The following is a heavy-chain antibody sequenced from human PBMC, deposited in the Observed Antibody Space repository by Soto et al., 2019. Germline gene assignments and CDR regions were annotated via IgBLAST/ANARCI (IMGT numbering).Heavy chain of an antibody. CDR1: GFTFSSYA. V-gene: IGHV3-23*01. J-gene: IGHJ5*02. Sequence: GGSLRLSCAASGFTFSSYAMSWVRQAPGKGLEWVSAISGSGGSTYYADSVKGRFTISRDNSKNTLYLQMNSLRAEDTAVYYCAKDPSIMITFGGVPWFDPWGQGTLVTVSS. CDR2: ISGSGGST. D-gene: IGHD3-16*01. CDR3: AKDPSIMITFGGVPWFDP.